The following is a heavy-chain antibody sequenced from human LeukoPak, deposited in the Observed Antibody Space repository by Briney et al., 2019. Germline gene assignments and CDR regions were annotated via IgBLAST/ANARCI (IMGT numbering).Heavy chain of an antibody. V-gene: IGHV3-30*02. D-gene: IGHD1-26*01. CDR1: GFTFSSYG. CDR3: AKDRSWELLDPYYFDY. Sequence: GGSLRLSCAASGFTFSSYGMHWVRQAPGKGLEWVAFIRYDGSNKYYADSVKGRFTISRDNSKNTLYLQMNSLRAEDTAVYYCAKDRSWELLDPYYFDYWGQGTLVTVSS. J-gene: IGHJ4*02. CDR2: IRYDGSNK.